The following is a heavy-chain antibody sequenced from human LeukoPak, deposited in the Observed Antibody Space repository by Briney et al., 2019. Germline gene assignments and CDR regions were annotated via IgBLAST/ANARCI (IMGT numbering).Heavy chain of an antibody. CDR3: TGDPYNWNDVDY. D-gene: IGHD1-1*01. Sequence: GGSLRLSCAASTFTFSSYNMNWVRQAPGKGLEWVSSISSSSSYIYYADSVKGRFTISRDNAKNSLYLQMNSLRAEDTAVYYCTGDPYNWNDVDYWGQGTLVTVSS. CDR2: ISSSSSYI. J-gene: IGHJ4*02. V-gene: IGHV3-21*01. CDR1: TFTFSSYN.